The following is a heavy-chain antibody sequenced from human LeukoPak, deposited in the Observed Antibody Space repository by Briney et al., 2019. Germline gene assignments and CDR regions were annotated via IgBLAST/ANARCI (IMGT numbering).Heavy chain of an antibody. CDR1: GFTFSDHA. Sequence: GGSLRLSCAASGFTFSDHAMSWVRQAPGKGLEWVSVIYGGGNIYYADSVKGRFTISRDNSKNTLYLQMNSLRAEDTAVYYCARGAGYNYPYYFDYWGQGTLVTVSS. CDR3: ARGAGYNYPYYFDY. CDR2: IYGGGNI. V-gene: IGHV3-53*01. J-gene: IGHJ4*02. D-gene: IGHD5-24*01.